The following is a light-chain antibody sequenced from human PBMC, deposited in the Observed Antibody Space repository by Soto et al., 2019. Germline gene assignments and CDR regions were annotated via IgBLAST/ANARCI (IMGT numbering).Light chain of an antibody. CDR3: QQSYRTPYT. CDR1: QSISKY. CDR2: AVS. J-gene: IGKJ2*01. V-gene: IGKV1-39*01. Sequence: DIQMTQPPSSLSASVGDRVTITCRASQSISKYLNWYQQKPGKAPSLLMYAVSSLQGGVPPRFSGSASGTNFSLTIAGLQREDFATYHCQQSYRTPYTFGQGTKLEIK.